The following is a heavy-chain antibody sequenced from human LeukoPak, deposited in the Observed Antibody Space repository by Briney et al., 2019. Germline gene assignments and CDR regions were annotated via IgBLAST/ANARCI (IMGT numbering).Heavy chain of an antibody. D-gene: IGHD3-22*01. CDR1: GGTFSSYA. CDR3: ARDRTFYDSSPVS. Sequence: GASVKVSCKASGGTFSSYAISWVRQAPGQGLEWMGGIIPIFGTANYAQKFQGRVTITADESTSTAYMELSSLRSEDTAVYYCARDRTFYDSSPVSWGQGTLVTVSS. J-gene: IGHJ4*02. V-gene: IGHV1-69*13. CDR2: IIPIFGTA.